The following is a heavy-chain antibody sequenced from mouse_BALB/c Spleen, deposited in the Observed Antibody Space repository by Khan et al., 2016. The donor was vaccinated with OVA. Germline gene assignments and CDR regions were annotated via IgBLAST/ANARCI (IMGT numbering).Heavy chain of an antibody. J-gene: IGHJ3*01. CDR1: GYTFTTYT. D-gene: IGHD2-14*01. V-gene: IGHV1-4*01. CDR3: AREGAYYRSDGWFSY. Sequence: VQLKESGAELARPGASVKMSCKASGYTFTTYTMHWVKQRPGPGLEWIGYINPSNGYTNYNQKFKDKSTLTADKSSSTAYMQLSSLTSDYSAVYYCAREGAYYRSDGWFSYWGQGTLVTVSA. CDR2: INPSNGYT.